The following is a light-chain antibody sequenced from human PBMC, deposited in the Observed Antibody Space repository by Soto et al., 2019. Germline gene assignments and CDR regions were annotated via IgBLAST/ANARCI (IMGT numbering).Light chain of an antibody. J-gene: IGLJ3*02. CDR3: QSYDSSLSGSV. CDR1: SSNIGAGYD. CDR2: GNS. V-gene: IGLV1-40*01. Sequence: QSVLTQPPSVPGAPGQRVTISCTGSSSNIGAGYDVHWYQQLPGTAPKLLIYGNSIRPSGVPDRFSGSKSGTSASLAITGLQAEDEADYYCQSYDSSLSGSVFGGGTKLTVL.